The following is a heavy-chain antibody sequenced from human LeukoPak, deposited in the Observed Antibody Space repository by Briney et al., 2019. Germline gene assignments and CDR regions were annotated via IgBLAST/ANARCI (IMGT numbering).Heavy chain of an antibody. D-gene: IGHD3-10*01. Sequence: GGSLRLSCAVSGFTFSSYAMSWVRQAPGKGLEWVSAISGSGGSTYYADSVKGRFTISRDNSKNTLYLQMNSLRAEDTAVYYCAKVAHYYGSGSYYEYYFDYWGQGTLVTVSS. V-gene: IGHV3-23*01. CDR2: ISGSGGST. CDR1: GFTFSSYA. J-gene: IGHJ4*02. CDR3: AKVAHYYGSGSYYEYYFDY.